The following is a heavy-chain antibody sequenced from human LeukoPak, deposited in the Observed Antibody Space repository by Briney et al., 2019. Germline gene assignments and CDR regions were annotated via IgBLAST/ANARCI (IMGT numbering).Heavy chain of an antibody. CDR3: ARETTSSARGFNYYYMDV. CDR2: IIPIFGTA. J-gene: IGHJ6*03. Sequence: SVKVSCKASGGTVSSSAVDWVRQAPGQGLEWMGAIIPIFGTADCAQRLQGRVTITADESTGTAYMELSSLRSDDTAVYYCARETTSSARGFNYYYMDVWGKGTTVTVSS. D-gene: IGHD2-2*01. V-gene: IGHV1-69*13. CDR1: GGTVSSSA.